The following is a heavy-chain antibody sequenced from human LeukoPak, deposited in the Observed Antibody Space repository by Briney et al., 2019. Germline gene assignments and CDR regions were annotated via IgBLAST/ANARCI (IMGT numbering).Heavy chain of an antibody. CDR3: ARVNFYYGSGSYPPYYFDY. CDR2: IYHSGST. J-gene: IGHJ4*02. Sequence: SETLSLTCAVSGGSISSSNWWSWVRQPPGKGLEWIGEIYHSGSTNYNPSLKSRVTISVDTSKNQFSLKLSSVTAADTAVYYCARVNFYYGSGSYPPYYFDYWGQGTLVTVSS. CDR1: GGSISSSNW. D-gene: IGHD3-10*01. V-gene: IGHV4-4*02.